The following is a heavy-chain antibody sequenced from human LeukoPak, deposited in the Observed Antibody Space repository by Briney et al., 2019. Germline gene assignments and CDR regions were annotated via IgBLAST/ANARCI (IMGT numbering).Heavy chain of an antibody. CDR2: INPSGGST. D-gene: IGHD1-1*01. CDR3: ARDGEPLAGTYYFDY. V-gene: IGHV1-46*01. Sequence: ASVKVSCKASGYTFTSYYMHWERQAPGQGLEWMGIINPSGGSTSYAQKFQGRVTMTRDTSTSTVYMELSSLRAEDTAVYYCARDGEPLAGTYYFDYWGQGTLVTVSS. J-gene: IGHJ4*02. CDR1: GYTFTSYY.